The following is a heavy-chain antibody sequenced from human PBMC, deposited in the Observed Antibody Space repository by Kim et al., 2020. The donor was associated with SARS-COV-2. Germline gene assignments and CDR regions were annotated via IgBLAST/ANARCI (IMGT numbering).Heavy chain of an antibody. CDR2: K. CDR3: ARGSGWAFDY. J-gene: IGHJ4*02. D-gene: IGHD6-19*01. V-gene: IGHV1-3*01. Sequence: KKYYQKFRGRVTITRDTTASTAYMGLSSLGSEDTAVYYCARGSGWAFDYWGQGTLVTVAS.